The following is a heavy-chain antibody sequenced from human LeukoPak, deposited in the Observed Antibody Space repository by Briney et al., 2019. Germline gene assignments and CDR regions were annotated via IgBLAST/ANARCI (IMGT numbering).Heavy chain of an antibody. CDR2: IIPIFGTA. CDR1: GGTFSSYA. V-gene: IGHV1-69*06. J-gene: IGHJ6*03. CDR3: ARWNGLAYYYYYMDV. D-gene: IGHD1-1*01. Sequence: SVKVSCKASGGTFSSYAISWVRQAPGQGLEWMGGIIPIFGTANYAQKFQGRVTITADKSTSTAYMELSSLRSEDTAVYYCARWNGLAYYYYYMDVWGKGTTVTVSS.